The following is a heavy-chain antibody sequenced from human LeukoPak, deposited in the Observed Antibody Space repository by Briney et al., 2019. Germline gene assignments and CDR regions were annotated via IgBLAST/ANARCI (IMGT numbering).Heavy chain of an antibody. D-gene: IGHD4-17*01. Sequence: ASVKVSCKASGYTFTGYYMHWVRQAPGQGLEWMGWINPNRGGTNYAQKFQGRVTMTRDTSISTAYMELSRLRSDDTAVYYCAREADYGDYVDWFDPWGQGTLVTVSS. CDR3: AREADYGDYVDWFDP. V-gene: IGHV1-2*02. CDR2: INPNRGGT. CDR1: GYTFTGYY. J-gene: IGHJ5*02.